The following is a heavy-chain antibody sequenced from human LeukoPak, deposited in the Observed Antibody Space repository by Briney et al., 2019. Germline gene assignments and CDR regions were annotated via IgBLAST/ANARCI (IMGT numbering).Heavy chain of an antibody. Sequence: GGSLRLSCAASGFAFSNYAMHWVRQAPGRGLEFVSAISSDGDSTYYANSVKVRFTISRDNSKNTLYLQMGRLRAEDMAVYYCARAIHSSGYPPADYWGQGTLVTVSS. CDR1: GFAFSNYA. CDR3: ARAIHSSGYPPADY. J-gene: IGHJ4*02. V-gene: IGHV3-64*01. CDR2: ISSDGDST. D-gene: IGHD3-22*01.